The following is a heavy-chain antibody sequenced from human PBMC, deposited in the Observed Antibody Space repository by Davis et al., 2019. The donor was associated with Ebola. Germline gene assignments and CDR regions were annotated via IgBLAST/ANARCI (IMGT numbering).Heavy chain of an antibody. CDR2: IAGDGSVT. V-gene: IGHV3-43*02. Sequence: PGGSLRPSCPPSGFTSDVYALHWVRQAPGKGLEWVFLIAGDGSVTYYADSVKGRFTISRDNSRNSLYLQMRSLTTEDTALYYCAKGVIDTLDYWGQGTLVTVSS. J-gene: IGHJ4*02. CDR3: AKGVIDTLDY. CDR1: GFTSDVYA. D-gene: IGHD3-22*01.